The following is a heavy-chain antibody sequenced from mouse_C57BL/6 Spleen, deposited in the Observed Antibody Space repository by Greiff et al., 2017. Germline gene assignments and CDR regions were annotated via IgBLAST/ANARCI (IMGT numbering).Heavy chain of an antibody. CDR3: SRDGTRITWDFGG. D-gene: IGHD2-4*01. CDR1: GFTFSSYA. CDR2: ISDGGSYT. V-gene: IGHV5-4*01. Sequence: EVMLVESGGGLVKPGGSLKLSCAASGFTFSSYAMSWVRQTPEKRLEWVATISDGGSYTYYPDNVKGRFTISRDNAKNNLYLQMSHLKSEDTAMYYCSRDGTRITWDFGGWGTGTTVTV. J-gene: IGHJ1*03.